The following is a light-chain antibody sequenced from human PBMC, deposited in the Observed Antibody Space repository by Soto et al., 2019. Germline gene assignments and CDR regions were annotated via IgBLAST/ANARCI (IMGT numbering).Light chain of an antibody. CDR2: EVS. Sequence: DIVMTQTPLSLSVTPGRPASISCKSSQSLLHSNGRTYLYWFLQKPGQPPQPLVSEVSNRFSGVPDRLSGSGSGTDFTLEIRRVEAEDVGVYYCMQSIQLPFTFGPGTRVDIK. V-gene: IGKV2D-29*01. J-gene: IGKJ3*01. CDR3: MQSIQLPFT. CDR1: QSLLHSNGRTY.